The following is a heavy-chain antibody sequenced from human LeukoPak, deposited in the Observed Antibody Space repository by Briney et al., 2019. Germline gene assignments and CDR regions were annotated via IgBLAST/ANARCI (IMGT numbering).Heavy chain of an antibody. CDR3: AKGLVGSSIADFFDY. J-gene: IGHJ4*02. CDR1: GFTFDDYA. V-gene: IGHV3-9*03. D-gene: IGHD6-6*01. Sequence: PGGSLRLFCAASGFTFDDYAMHWVRQAPGKGLEWVSGISWNSGSIGYADSVKGRFTISRDNAKNSLYLQMNSLRGEDMALYYCAKGLVGSSIADFFDYWGQGILVTVSA. CDR2: ISWNSGSI.